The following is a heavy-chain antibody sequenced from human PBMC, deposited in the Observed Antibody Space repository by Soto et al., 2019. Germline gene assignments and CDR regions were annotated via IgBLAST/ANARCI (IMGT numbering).Heavy chain of an antibody. D-gene: IGHD4-17*01. CDR1: GFTVSSTNY. Sequence: PGGSLRLSCVVSGFTVSSTNYMSWVRQAPGKGLERVSAISGLDDTTYYADSVKGRFTISRDNSKKTLFLQMNSLRAEDTAVYYCVKSPGHDYAFYFASWGQGTPVTVSS. CDR3: VKSPGHDYAFYFAS. J-gene: IGHJ4*02. V-gene: IGHV3-23*01. CDR2: ISGLDDTT.